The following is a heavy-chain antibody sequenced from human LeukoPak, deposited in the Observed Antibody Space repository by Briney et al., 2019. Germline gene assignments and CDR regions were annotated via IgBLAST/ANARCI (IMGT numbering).Heavy chain of an antibody. CDR1: GFTFSSNA. V-gene: IGHV3-23*01. CDR3: ARGGKCSDGKCYLIDY. Sequence: GGSLRLSCAAFGFTFSSNAMSWVRQAPGKGLEWVSTVSGSGGSTYYADSVKGRFTLSRDNSKDTLYLQINSLRTEDTAVYYCARGGKCSDGKCYLIDYWGQGTLVTVSS. D-gene: IGHD2-15*01. CDR2: VSGSGGST. J-gene: IGHJ4*02.